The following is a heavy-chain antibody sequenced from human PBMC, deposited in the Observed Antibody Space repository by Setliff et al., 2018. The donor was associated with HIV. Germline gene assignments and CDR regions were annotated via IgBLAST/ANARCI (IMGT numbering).Heavy chain of an antibody. V-gene: IGHV1-8*01. CDR2: RNPNSCVS. CDR1: GHTFTNVD. D-gene: IGHD3-3*01. Sequence: ASVKVSCKASGHTFTNVDIQWLRRATGQGLEWMGWRNPNSCVSGYAQKFQGRVTMTRDTSISTAYMELSSLKSEDTGVYYCASGKGVGGVIITGGLDVWGKGTTVTVSS. CDR3: ASGKGVGGVIITGGLDV. J-gene: IGHJ6*04.